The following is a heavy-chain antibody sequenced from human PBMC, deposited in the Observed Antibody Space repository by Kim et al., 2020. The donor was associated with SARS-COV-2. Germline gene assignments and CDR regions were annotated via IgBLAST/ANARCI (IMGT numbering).Heavy chain of an antibody. D-gene: IGHD6-19*01. CDR3: ARMVSSGWYYFDY. V-gene: IGHV4-39*01. J-gene: IGHJ4*02. Sequence: SNPSLKSRVTISVDTSKNQFSLKLSSVTAADTAVYYCARMVSSGWYYFDYWGQGTLVTVSS.